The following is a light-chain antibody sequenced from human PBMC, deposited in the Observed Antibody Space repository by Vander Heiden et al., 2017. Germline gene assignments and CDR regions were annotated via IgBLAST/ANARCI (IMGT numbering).Light chain of an antibody. V-gene: IGKV2-28*01. CDR2: LGS. CDR1: QSLLHSNGYNY. J-gene: IGKJ2*01. CDR3: MQALQTPYT. Sequence: TQAARSLAVTPGEPASISCRSSQSLLHSNGYNYLDWYLQKPGQSPQLLIYLGSNRASGVPDRFSGSGSGTDFTLKISRVEAEDVGVYYCMQALQTPYTFGQGTKLEIK.